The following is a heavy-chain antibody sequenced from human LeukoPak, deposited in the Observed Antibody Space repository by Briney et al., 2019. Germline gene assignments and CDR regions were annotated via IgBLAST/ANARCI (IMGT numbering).Heavy chain of an antibody. J-gene: IGHJ2*01. V-gene: IGHV3-43*02. Sequence: GGSLRLSCAASGFTFSIFWMHWARQAPGEAVKWVSLISGDGGSTYYADSVKGRFTISRDNSKTSLYLQMNSRRTEDTALYYCAKDEGDHSLSLSLWGRGTLVTVSS. CDR1: GFTFSIFW. CDR3: AKDEGDHSLSLSL. CDR2: ISGDGGST. D-gene: IGHD1-14*01.